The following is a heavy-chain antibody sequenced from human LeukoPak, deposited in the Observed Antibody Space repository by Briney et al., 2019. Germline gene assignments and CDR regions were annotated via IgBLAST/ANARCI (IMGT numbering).Heavy chain of an antibody. Sequence: PGGSLRLSCAASRFTFSSYGMHWVRQAPGKGLEWVAVISYDGSNKYYADSVKGRFTISRDNSKDTLYLRVNSLRAEDTAVYYCAKDLAHVGGSGSYPYYFDYWGQGTLVTVSS. J-gene: IGHJ4*02. CDR2: ISYDGSNK. D-gene: IGHD3-10*01. CDR3: AKDLAHVGGSGSYPYYFDY. CDR1: RFTFSSYG. V-gene: IGHV3-30*18.